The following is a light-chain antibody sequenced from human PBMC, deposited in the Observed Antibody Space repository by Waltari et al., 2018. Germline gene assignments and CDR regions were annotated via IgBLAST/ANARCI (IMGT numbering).Light chain of an antibody. CDR1: QGIDNS. CDR3: QQYDKFPLT. J-gene: IGKJ4*01. V-gene: IGKV1-33*01. CDR2: DVS. Sequence: DIQMTQYTSSLSAAVGDRVTITCQAKQGIDNSLNWNQKKPGKAPNLLIYDVSNLEAVVPSRFSGSGAWTYFTLTITNRQPEDFATYFCQQYDKFPLTVGGGTKV.